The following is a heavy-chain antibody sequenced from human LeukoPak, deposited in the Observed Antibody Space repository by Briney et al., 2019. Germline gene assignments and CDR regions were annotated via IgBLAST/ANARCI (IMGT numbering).Heavy chain of an antibody. Sequence: ASVKVSCKASGYTFTGYDMHWVRQAPGQGLEWMGWINPNSGGTNYAQKFQGRVTMTRDTSISTAYMELSRLRSDDTAVYYCARGYGDYGAFDIWGQGTMVTVSS. J-gene: IGHJ3*02. D-gene: IGHD4-17*01. CDR2: INPNSGGT. V-gene: IGHV1-2*02. CDR1: GYTFTGYD. CDR3: ARGYGDYGAFDI.